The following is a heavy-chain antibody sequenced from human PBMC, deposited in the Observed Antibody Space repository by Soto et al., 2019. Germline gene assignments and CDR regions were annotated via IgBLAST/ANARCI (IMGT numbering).Heavy chain of an antibody. Sequence: QLQLQESGPGLVKPSETLSLTCTVSGGSISSSSYYWGWIRQPPGKGLEWIGSIYYSGSTYYNPSLKSRVTISVDTSKNQFSLKLSSVTAADTAVYYCARLVWVMTTVTTIYYFDYWGQGTLVTVSS. J-gene: IGHJ4*02. CDR2: IYYSGST. V-gene: IGHV4-39*01. CDR1: GGSISSSSYY. CDR3: ARLVWVMTTVTTIYYFDY. D-gene: IGHD4-17*01.